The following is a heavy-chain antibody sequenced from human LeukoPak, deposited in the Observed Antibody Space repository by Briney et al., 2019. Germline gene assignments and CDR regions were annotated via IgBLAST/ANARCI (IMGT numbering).Heavy chain of an antibody. V-gene: IGHV4-39*01. J-gene: IGHJ4*02. CDR3: ARLRNDIAAAGTGFDY. D-gene: IGHD6-13*01. Sequence: SETLSLTCTVSGGFISSSSYYCGWLRQPPGKGLEWFGSIYYSGSTYYNPSLKSRVTISVDTSKNQFSLKLSSVTAADTAVYYCARLRNDIAAAGTGFDYWGQGTLVTVSS. CDR1: GGFISSSSYY. CDR2: IYYSGST.